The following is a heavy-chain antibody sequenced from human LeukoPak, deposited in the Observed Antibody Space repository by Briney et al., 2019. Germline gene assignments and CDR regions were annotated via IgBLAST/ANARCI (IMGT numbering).Heavy chain of an antibody. V-gene: IGHV5-51*01. CDR2: IYPGDSDT. Sequence: GESLKVSCKGSGYRFTSYWIGWVRQMPGKGLEWMGIIYPGDSDTRYSPSFQGQVTISADKSISTAYLQWSSLKASDTAMYYCARQDTAMVTRPFDYWGQGTLVTVSS. J-gene: IGHJ4*02. CDR3: ARQDTAMVTRPFDY. CDR1: GYRFTSYW. D-gene: IGHD5-18*01.